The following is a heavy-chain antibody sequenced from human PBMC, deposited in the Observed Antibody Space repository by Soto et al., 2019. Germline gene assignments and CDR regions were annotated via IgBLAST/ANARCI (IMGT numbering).Heavy chain of an antibody. CDR1: CGSISSGGYY. Sequence: KASETLSLICTVSCGSISSGGYYWSWIRQHPGKGLEWIGYIYYSGSTYYNPSLKSRVTISVDTSKNQFSLKLSSVTAADTAVYYCARWTAATMTWGQGTLVTVS. V-gene: IGHV4-31*03. D-gene: IGHD2-15*01. CDR3: ARWTAATMT. CDR2: IYYSGST. J-gene: IGHJ5*02.